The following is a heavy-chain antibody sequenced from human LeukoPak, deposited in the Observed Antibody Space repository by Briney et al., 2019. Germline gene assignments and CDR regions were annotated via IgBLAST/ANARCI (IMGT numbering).Heavy chain of an antibody. CDR1: GFTQDDYG. CDR2: ITWWGGRR. J-gene: IGHJ4*02. Sequence: PGGPLSLPCAASGFTQDDYGMRWPPDATGEALEGGSDITWWGGRRGYADFLKGRFTISRDNAKTSLYLQMKCLRAEDTALYHCARDNRPLRSCIAARPIDYWGQGTLVTVSS. D-gene: IGHD6-6*01. CDR3: ARDNRPLRSCIAARPIDY. V-gene: IGHV3-20*01.